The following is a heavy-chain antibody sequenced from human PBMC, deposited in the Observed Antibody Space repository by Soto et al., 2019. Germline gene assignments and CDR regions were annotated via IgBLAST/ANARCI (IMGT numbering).Heavy chain of an antibody. CDR3: ARTGRWLQFEDY. Sequence: PWWSLRLSGSTSVFTFSDYSMNWFRQAPWKGLERVSSISSSGNYIYSADSVKGRFTISRDNTKSSLNLQMNSLRAEDTAVYYCARTGRWLQFEDYWGQRTLVTVSS. D-gene: IGHD5-12*01. CDR2: ISSSGNYI. J-gene: IGHJ4*02. CDR1: VFTFSDYS. V-gene: IGHV3-21*01.